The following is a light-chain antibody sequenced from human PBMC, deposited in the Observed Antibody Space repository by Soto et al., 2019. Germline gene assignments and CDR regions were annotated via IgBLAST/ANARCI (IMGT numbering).Light chain of an antibody. Sequence: DIVMTQSPLSLSVTPGEAASISCRCSQSLLHRNGNSYLDWYLQRPGQSPQLLISLASNRASGVPDRFSGRGSGKDFTLHISRVEAEDVGVYYCMQALQTSFTFGPGTKVDL. CDR3: MQALQTSFT. V-gene: IGKV2-28*01. J-gene: IGKJ3*01. CDR2: LAS. CDR1: QSLLHRNGNSY.